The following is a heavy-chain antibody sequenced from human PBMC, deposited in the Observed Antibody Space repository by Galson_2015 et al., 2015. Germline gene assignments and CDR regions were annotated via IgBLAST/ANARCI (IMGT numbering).Heavy chain of an antibody. V-gene: IGHV4-39*07. D-gene: IGHD3-10*01. CDR2: IYYSGST. Sequence: LSLTCTVSGGSISSSSYYWGWIRQPPGKGLEWIGSIYYSGSTYYNPSLKSRVTISVDTSKNQFSLKLSSVTAADTAVYYCAKYPNYYGSGSYRNWFDPWGQGTLVTVSS. CDR1: GGSISSSSYY. J-gene: IGHJ5*02. CDR3: AKYPNYYGSGSYRNWFDP.